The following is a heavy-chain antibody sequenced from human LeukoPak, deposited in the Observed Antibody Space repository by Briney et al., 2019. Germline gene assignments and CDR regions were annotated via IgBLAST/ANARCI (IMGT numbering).Heavy chain of an antibody. CDR1: GGSISSGDYY. CDR3: ARGIPYRSYDFWSGYQDYFDY. CDR2: IYYSGST. D-gene: IGHD3-3*01. V-gene: IGHV4-30-4*08. J-gene: IGHJ4*02. Sequence: SETLSLTCTVSGGSISSGDYYWSWIRQPPGKGLEWIGYIYYSGSTYYNPSLKSRVTLSVDTSKNQFSLKLSSVTAADTAVYYCARGIPYRSYDFWSGYQDYFDYWGQGTLVTVSS.